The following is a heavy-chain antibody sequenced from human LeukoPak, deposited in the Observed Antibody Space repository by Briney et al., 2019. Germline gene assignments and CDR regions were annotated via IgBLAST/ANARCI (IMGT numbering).Heavy chain of an antibody. CDR1: GFTFSSYG. J-gene: IGHJ4*02. Sequence: GGSLRLSCAASGFTFSSYGMHWVRQAPGKGLEWVAVISYDGSNKYYADSVKGRFTISRDNSKNTLYLQMNSLRAEDTAVYYCAKDRRAVAGPLSYWGQGTLVTVSS. D-gene: IGHD6-19*01. V-gene: IGHV3-30*18. CDR2: ISYDGSNK. CDR3: AKDRRAVAGPLSY.